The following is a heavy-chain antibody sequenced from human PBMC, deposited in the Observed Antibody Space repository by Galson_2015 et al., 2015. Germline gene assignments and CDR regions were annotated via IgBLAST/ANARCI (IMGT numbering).Heavy chain of an antibody. CDR1: GFTFSSYA. J-gene: IGHJ4*02. D-gene: IGHD5-24*01. CDR2: ISGSGGST. CDR3: AKYELVVGARRWLQLPVY. Sequence: SLRLSCAASGFTFSSYAMSWVRQAPGKGLEWVSAISGSGGSTYYADSVKGRFTISRDNSKNTLYLQMNSLRAEDTAVYYCAKYELVVGARRWLQLPVYWGQGTLVTVSS. V-gene: IGHV3-23*01.